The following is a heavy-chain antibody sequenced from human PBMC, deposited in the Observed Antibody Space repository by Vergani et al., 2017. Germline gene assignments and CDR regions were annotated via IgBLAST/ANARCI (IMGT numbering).Heavy chain of an antibody. CDR2: ISYDGSNK. J-gene: IGHJ3*02. Sequence: QVQLVESGGGVVQPGRSLRLSCAASGFTFSSYAMHWVRQAPGKGLEWVAVISYDGSNKYYADSVKGRFTISRDYAKKSLYLQMNSLRAEDTAVYYCARDGLEAFDIWGQGTMVIVSS. V-gene: IGHV3-30*04. D-gene: IGHD1-1*01. CDR1: GFTFSSYA. CDR3: ARDGLEAFDI.